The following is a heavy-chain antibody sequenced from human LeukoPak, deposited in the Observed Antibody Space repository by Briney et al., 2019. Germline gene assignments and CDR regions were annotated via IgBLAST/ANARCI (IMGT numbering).Heavy chain of an antibody. D-gene: IGHD6-19*01. Sequence: GGSLRLSCAASGFTFSSYSMNWVRQAPGKGLEWISYISRSSSNIVYSDSVKGRFTISRDNAKNSLYLQMNSLRAEDTAVYYCARHAMVAYSSGWYAYYFDYWGQGTLVTVSS. CDR1: GFTFSSYS. V-gene: IGHV3-48*04. CDR2: ISRSSSNI. J-gene: IGHJ4*02. CDR3: ARHAMVAYSSGWYAYYFDY.